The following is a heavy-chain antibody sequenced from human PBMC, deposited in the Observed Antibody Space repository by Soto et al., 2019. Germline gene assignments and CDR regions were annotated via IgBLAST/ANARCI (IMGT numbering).Heavy chain of an antibody. CDR1: GLAFSDRY. CDR3: TTVTTVDYYFDY. CDR2: IRKKTNSYTT. D-gene: IGHD4-17*01. J-gene: IGHJ4*02. Sequence: PWGSLRLSCAASGLAFSDRYIDLCGHAPGKGLEWVGRIRKKTNSYTTEYAASVKGRFIISRDDSTNSLYLQMSSLKTEDTAVYYCTTVTTVDYYFDYWGQGTLVTVSS. V-gene: IGHV3-72*01.